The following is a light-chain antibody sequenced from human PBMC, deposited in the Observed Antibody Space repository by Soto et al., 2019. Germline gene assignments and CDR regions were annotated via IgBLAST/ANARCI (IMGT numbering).Light chain of an antibody. V-gene: IGKV1-5*03. J-gene: IGKJ1*01. CDR2: KAS. Sequence: DIQMTQSPSSLSASVGDRVTITCRASQSISSWLAWYQQKPGKAPNLLIYKASTLKSGVPSRFSGSGSGKEFTLTISGLQTDDFATYYCQQYNSFSRTFGQGTKVEIK. CDR1: QSISSW. CDR3: QQYNSFSRT.